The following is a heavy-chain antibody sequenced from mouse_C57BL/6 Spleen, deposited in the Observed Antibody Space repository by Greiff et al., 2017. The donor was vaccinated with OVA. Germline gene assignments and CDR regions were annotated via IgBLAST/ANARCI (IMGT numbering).Heavy chain of an antibody. CDR2: IDPETGGT. J-gene: IGHJ2*01. Sequence: QVQLQQSGAELVRPGASVTLSCKASGYTFTDYEMHWVKQTPVHGLEWIGAIDPETGGTAYNQKFKGKAILTADKSSSTAYMELRSLTSEDSAVYYCTRYGTTVVATGDYWDQGTTLTVSS. D-gene: IGHD1-1*01. CDR1: GYTFTDYE. V-gene: IGHV1-15*01. CDR3: TRYGTTVVATGDY.